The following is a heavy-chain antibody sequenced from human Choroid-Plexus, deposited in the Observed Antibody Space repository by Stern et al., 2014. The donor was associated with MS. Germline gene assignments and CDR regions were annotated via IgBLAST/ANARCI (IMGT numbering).Heavy chain of an antibody. V-gene: IGHV3-7*01. CDR1: GFTFGNYW. CDR2: IKADGNEK. D-gene: IGHD3-3*01. CDR3: ARVYNTIYGIVTQRGSGMDV. J-gene: IGHJ6*02. Sequence: EVQLVESGGGLVQPGGSLTISCTAAGFTFGNYWMTWVRQAPGKGLEWVANIKADGNEKNYVDSGKGRFTISRDNDGNSLYLQMNTLRVEDTALYSCARVYNTIYGIVTQRGSGMDVWGQGTTVIVSS.